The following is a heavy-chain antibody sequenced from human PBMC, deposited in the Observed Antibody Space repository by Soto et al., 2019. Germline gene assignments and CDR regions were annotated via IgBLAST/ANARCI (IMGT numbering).Heavy chain of an antibody. J-gene: IGHJ4*02. CDR1: GGSISSYY. V-gene: IGHV4-59*08. CDR2: IYYSGST. CDR3: ARHFSVDYFDY. Sequence: PSETLSLTCTVSGGSISSYYWSWIRQPPVKGLEWIGYIYYSGSTNYNPSLKSRVTISVDTSKNQFSLKLSSVTAADTAVYYCARHFSVDYFDYWGRGTLVTVSS.